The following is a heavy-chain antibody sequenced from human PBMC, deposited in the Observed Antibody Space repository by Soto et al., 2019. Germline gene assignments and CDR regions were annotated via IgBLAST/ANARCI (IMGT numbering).Heavy chain of an antibody. CDR1: GFTFSSYG. D-gene: IGHD6-6*01. V-gene: IGHV3-30*18. CDR2: ISYDGSNK. CDR3: ANTVDPGSSPIDY. Sequence: GGSLRLSCAASGFTFSSYGMHWVRQAPGKGLEWVAVISYDGSNKYYADSVKGRFTISRDNSKNTLHLQMNSLRAEDTAVYYCANTVDPGSSPIDYWGQGTLVTVSS. J-gene: IGHJ4*02.